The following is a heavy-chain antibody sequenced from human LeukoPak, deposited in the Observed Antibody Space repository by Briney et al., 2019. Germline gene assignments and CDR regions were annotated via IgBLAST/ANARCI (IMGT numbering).Heavy chain of an antibody. D-gene: IGHD6-19*01. V-gene: IGHV3-11*01. CDR1: GFTFSDYY. CDR2: ISSSGSTI. J-gene: IGHJ4*02. Sequence: GGSLRLSCAASGFTFSDYYMSWIRQAPGMGLEWVSYISSSGSTIYYADSVKGRFTISRDNAKNSLYLQMNSLRAEDTAVYYCARVGSSGSILYFDYWGQGTLVTVSS. CDR3: ARVGSSGSILYFDY.